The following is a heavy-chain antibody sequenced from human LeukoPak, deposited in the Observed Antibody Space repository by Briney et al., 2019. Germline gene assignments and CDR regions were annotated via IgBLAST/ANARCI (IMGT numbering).Heavy chain of an antibody. V-gene: IGHV3-30*02. CDR1: GLTFSSYG. D-gene: IGHD3-10*01. J-gene: IGHJ4*02. Sequence: GGSLRLSCAASGLTFSSYGMHWVRQAPGKGLEWVAFIRYDGSNKYYADSVKGRFTISRDNSKNTLYLQMNSLRAEDTAVYYCAKDLGYYGSGSYYNQWLFDYWGQGTLVTVSS. CDR3: AKDLGYYGSGSYYNQWLFDY. CDR2: IRYDGSNK.